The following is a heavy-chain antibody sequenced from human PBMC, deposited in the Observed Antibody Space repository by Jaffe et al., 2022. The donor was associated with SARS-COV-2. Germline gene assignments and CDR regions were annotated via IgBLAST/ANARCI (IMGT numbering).Heavy chain of an antibody. CDR1: GYTFTSYD. Sequence: QVQLVQSGAEVKKPGASVKVSCKASGYTFTSYDINWVRQATGQGLEWMGWMNPNSGNTGYAQKFQGRVTMTRNTSISTAYMELSSLRSEDTAVYYCARGYRGLAYYYYYGMDVWGQGTTVTVSS. CDR2: MNPNSGNT. V-gene: IGHV1-8*01. J-gene: IGHJ6*02. D-gene: IGHD3-10*01. CDR3: ARGYRGLAYYYYYGMDV.